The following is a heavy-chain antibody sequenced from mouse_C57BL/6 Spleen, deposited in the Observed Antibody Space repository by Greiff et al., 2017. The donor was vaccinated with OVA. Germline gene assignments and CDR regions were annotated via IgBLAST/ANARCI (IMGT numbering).Heavy chain of an antibody. CDR2: ISSGSSTI. CDR1: GFTFSDYG. Sequence: EVQLVESGGGLVKPGGSLKLSCAASGFTFSDYGMHWVRQAPEKGLEWVAYISSGSSTIYYADTVKGRFTISRDNDKNTLFLQMTSLRSEDTAMYYCAKGDDGYLYYFDYWGQGTTLTVSS. V-gene: IGHV5-17*01. CDR3: AKGDDGYLYYFDY. D-gene: IGHD2-3*01. J-gene: IGHJ2*01.